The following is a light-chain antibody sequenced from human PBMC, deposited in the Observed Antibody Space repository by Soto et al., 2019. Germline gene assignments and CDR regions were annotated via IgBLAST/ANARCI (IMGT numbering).Light chain of an antibody. J-gene: IGKJ1*01. Sequence: IVMTQSPATLSLSPGERATLSCRASQRVSSSYLAWYQQKPGQAPGLLIYGASSRATGIPDRFSGSGSGTDFTLTISRLEPEDFAVYYCQQYGSSPRTFGQGTKVDIK. CDR1: QRVSSSY. CDR3: QQYGSSPRT. CDR2: GAS. V-gene: IGKV3-20*01.